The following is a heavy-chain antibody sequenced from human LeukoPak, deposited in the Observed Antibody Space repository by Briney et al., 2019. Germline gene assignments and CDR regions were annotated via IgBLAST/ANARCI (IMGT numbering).Heavy chain of an antibody. D-gene: IGHD1-20*01. J-gene: IGHJ4*02. V-gene: IGHV3-30*18. CDR2: ISYDGSNK. CDR3: AKAGNAYNWNPFDR. Sequence: GRSLRLSCAGSGFTFINYGMHWVRPAPGKGLEWVALISYDGSNKYKGNSVKGRITIARDNSKNKMYLQMNSLRAKDPAVDYCAKAGNAYNWNPFDRWGQGILVTVSS. CDR1: GFTFINYG.